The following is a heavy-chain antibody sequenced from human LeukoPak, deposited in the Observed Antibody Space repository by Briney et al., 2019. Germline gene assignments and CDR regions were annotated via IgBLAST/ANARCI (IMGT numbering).Heavy chain of an antibody. CDR3: ARHLDYGDYPCDY. D-gene: IGHD4-17*01. V-gene: IGHV4-59*08. Sequence: SETLSLTCTVSGGSISSYYWSWIRQPPGKGLEWIGYIYYSGSTNYNPSLKSRVTISVDTSKNQFSLKLSSVTAADTAVYYCARHLDYGDYPCDYWGQGTLVTVSS. J-gene: IGHJ4*02. CDR2: IYYSGST. CDR1: GGSISSYY.